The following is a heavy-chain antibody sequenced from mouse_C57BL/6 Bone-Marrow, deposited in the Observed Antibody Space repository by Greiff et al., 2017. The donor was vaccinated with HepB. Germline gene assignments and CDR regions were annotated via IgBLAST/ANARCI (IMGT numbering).Heavy chain of an antibody. D-gene: IGHD4-1*01. CDR1: GYTFTSYW. CDR2: IDPSDSYT. V-gene: IGHV1-59*01. Sequence: QVQLQQPGVELVRPGTSVKLSCKASGYTFTSYWMHWVKQRPGQGLEWIGVIDPSDSYTNYNQKFKGKATLTVDTSSSTAYMQLSSLTSEDSAVYYCASWDGVDYWGQGTTLTVSS. J-gene: IGHJ2*01. CDR3: ASWDGVDY.